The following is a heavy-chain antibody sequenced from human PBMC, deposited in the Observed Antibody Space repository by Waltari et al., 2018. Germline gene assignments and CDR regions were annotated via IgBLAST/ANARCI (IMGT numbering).Heavy chain of an antibody. CDR1: GGSISSGSYY. V-gene: IGHV4-61*09. CDR2: IYTSGST. CDR3: ARDPDI. J-gene: IGHJ3*02. Sequence: QVQLQESGPGLVKPSQTLSLTCPVSGGSISSGSYYWSWIRQPAGKGLEWIGYIYTSGSTNYNPSLKSRVTISVDTSKNQFSLKLSSVTAEDTAVYYCARDPDIWGQGTMVTVSS.